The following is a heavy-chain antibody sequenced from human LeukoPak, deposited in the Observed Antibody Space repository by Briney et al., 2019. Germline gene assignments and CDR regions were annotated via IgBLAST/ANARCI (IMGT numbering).Heavy chain of an antibody. CDR1: GFTFGDYA. CDR2: IRSKAYGGTT. CDR3: TRDSSTMVRGATYYFDY. J-gene: IGHJ4*02. Sequence: QPGRSLRLSCTASGFTFGDYAMSWFRPAPGKGLEWVGFIRSKAYGGTTEYAASVKGRFTISRDDSKSIAYLQMNSLKTEDTAVYYCTRDSSTMVRGATYYFDYWGQGTLVTVSS. D-gene: IGHD3-10*01. V-gene: IGHV3-49*03.